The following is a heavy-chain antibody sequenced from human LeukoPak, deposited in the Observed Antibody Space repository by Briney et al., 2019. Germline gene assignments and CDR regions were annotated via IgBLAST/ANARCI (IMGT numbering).Heavy chain of an antibody. D-gene: IGHD4-23*01. CDR2: IYYSGSI. CDR3: ARADYGGNIDY. J-gene: IGHJ4*02. CDR1: GGSISSYY. Sequence: SETLSLTCTVSGGSISSYYWSWIRQPPGKGLEWIGYIYYSGSINYNPSLKSRVTISVDTSKNQFSLKLSSVTAADTAVYYCARADYGGNIDYWGQGTLVTVSS. V-gene: IGHV4-59*12.